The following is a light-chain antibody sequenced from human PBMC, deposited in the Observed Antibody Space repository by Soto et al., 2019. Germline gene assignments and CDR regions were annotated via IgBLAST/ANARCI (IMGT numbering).Light chain of an antibody. V-gene: IGKV1-33*01. CDR3: QQYDNLLLT. CDR2: DAS. Sequence: DIRITHSPSSLSASVGHRVTITCQASQDISNYLNWYQQKPGKAPKLLIYDASNLETGVPSRFSGSGSGTDFTFTISSLQPEDIATYYCQQYDNLLLTFGGGTKVDIK. J-gene: IGKJ4*01. CDR1: QDISNY.